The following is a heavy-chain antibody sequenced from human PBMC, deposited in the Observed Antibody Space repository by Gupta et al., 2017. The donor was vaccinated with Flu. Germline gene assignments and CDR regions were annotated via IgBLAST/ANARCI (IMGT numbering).Heavy chain of an antibody. J-gene: IGHJ4*02. Sequence: QVQLVESGGGVVQPGRSLRLSCAASGFPFSSYGMHWVRQAPGKGLEWVAVIWYDGSNKYYADSVKGRFTISRDNSKSTLYLQMNSLRAEDTAVYYCARDQEITMVRGVFDYWGQGTLVTVSS. CDR3: ARDQEITMVRGVFDY. CDR2: IWYDGSNK. D-gene: IGHD3-10*01. V-gene: IGHV3-33*01. CDR1: GFPFSSYG.